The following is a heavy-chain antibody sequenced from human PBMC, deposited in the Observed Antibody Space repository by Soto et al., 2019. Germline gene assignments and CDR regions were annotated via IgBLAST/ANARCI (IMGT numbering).Heavy chain of an antibody. CDR3: ARGRWGDYNDAFFY. V-gene: IGHV1-69*12. J-gene: IGHJ4*02. CDR2: IIPIFDTA. Sequence: QVQLVQSGAEVKKPGSSVKVSCKASGGTFSSYAITWVRQAPGQGLEWMGGIIPIFDTAKYAQKFQGRATITADESTTTAYMEGSSLRSEDTAVYYCARGRWGDYNDAFFYWGQGTLVTVTS. CDR1: GGTFSSYA. D-gene: IGHD4-17*01.